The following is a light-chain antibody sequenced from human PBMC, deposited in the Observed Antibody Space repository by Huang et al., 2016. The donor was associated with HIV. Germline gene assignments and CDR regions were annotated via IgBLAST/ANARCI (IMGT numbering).Light chain of an antibody. Sequence: EIVLTQSTATLSLSPGQRGTLSCRASQSVGSSLAWYQQRPGQAPRLLIYDASRRATGIPARFSGSGSGTDFTLTISSLEPEDFAVYYCQQRSNWPLTFGGGTKVEIK. CDR2: DAS. V-gene: IGKV3-11*01. CDR3: QQRSNWPLT. J-gene: IGKJ4*01. CDR1: QSVGSS.